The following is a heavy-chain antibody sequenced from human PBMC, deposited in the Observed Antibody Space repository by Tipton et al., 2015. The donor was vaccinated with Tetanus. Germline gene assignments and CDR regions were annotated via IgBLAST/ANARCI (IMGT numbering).Heavy chain of an antibody. CDR3: ARDVWRYYDSSGYQDHDAFDI. V-gene: IGHV4-4*07. CDR1: GGSISTYY. D-gene: IGHD3-22*01. J-gene: IGHJ3*02. CDR2: IYTSGST. Sequence: LRLPCTVSGGSISTYYWSWIRQPAGKGLEWIGRIYTSGSTNYNPSLKRRVTMSVDTSNTQFSLKLSSVTAADTAVYYCARDVWRYYDSSGYQDHDAFDIWGQGTMVTVSS.